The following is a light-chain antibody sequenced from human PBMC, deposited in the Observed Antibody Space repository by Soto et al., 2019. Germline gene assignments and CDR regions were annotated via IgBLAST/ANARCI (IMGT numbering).Light chain of an antibody. CDR3: SSYTSSSTLVV. V-gene: IGLV2-14*01. CDR1: SSDVGGYNY. J-gene: IGLJ2*01. CDR2: DVS. Sequence: QSALTQPASVSGSHGQSITISCTGTSSDVGGYNYVSWYQQHPGKAPKLIIYDVSNRPSGVSNRFSGSKSGNTASLTISGLQAEDEADYHCSSYTSSSTLVVFGGGTKLTVL.